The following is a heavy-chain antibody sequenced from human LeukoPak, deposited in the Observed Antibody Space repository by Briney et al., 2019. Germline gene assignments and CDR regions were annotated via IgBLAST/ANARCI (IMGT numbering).Heavy chain of an antibody. CDR1: GFTFSSYG. J-gene: IGHJ3*02. V-gene: IGHV3-30*02. Sequence: GGSLRLSCAASGFTFSSYGMHWVRQAPGKGLEWVAFIRYDGSIKYYADSVKGRFTISRDNAKNSLYLQMNSLRAEDTAVFYFPAEDGIRYFDWYDNHDAFDIWGQGTMVTVSS. D-gene: IGHD3-9*01. CDR3: PAEDGIRYFDWYDNHDAFDI. CDR2: IRYDGSIK.